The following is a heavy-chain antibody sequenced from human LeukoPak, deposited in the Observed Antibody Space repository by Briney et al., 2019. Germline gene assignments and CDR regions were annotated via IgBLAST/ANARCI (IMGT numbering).Heavy chain of an antibody. V-gene: IGHV4-61*08. J-gene: IGHJ4*02. Sequence: IPSQTLSLTCAVSGGSISSGGYSWSWIRQPPGKGLEWIGYIYYSGSTNYNPSLKSRVTMSVDTSKKQFSLKLSSVTAADTAVYYCARGGSRHISSSDFDYWGQGTLVTVSS. CDR1: GGSISSGGYS. D-gene: IGHD6-6*01. CDR3: ARGGSRHISSSDFDY. CDR2: IYYSGST.